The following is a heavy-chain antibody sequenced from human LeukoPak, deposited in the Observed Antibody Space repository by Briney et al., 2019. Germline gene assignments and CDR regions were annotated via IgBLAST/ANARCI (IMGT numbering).Heavy chain of an antibody. CDR1: GYTLTELS. CDR3: ATGPSAAGSEVFDY. Sequence: ASGKVSCKVSGYTLTELSMHWVRQAPGKGLGWMGGCDPEDGETIYAQTFQCRVTMTEDTSTDTAYMELSSLRSEDTAVYYCATGPSAAGSEVFDYGGQGTLVTVSS. J-gene: IGHJ4*02. D-gene: IGHD6-13*01. CDR2: CDPEDGET. V-gene: IGHV1-24*01.